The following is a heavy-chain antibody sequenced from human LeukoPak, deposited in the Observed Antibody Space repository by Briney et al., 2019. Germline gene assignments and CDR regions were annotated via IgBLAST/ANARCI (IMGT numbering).Heavy chain of an antibody. CDR2: ISAYNGNT. D-gene: IGHD2-2*01. Sequence: GASVKVSCKASGYTFTSYGISWVRQAPGQGLEWMGWISAYNGNTNYAQKLQGRVTMTTDTSTSTAYMELRSLRSDDTAVYYCARAIVVVPASNWFDPWGQGTLVTDSS. CDR3: ARAIVVVPASNWFDP. CDR1: GYTFTSYG. J-gene: IGHJ5*02. V-gene: IGHV1-18*01.